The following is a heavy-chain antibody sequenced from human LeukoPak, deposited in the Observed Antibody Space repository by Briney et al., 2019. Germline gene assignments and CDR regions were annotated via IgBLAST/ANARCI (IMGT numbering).Heavy chain of an antibody. CDR2: INHSGST. CDR1: GGSFRGYY. Sequence: PSETLSLTCAVYGGSFRGYYWSWIRQPPGKGLEWIGEINHSGSTNYNPSLKSRVTISVDTSKNQFSLKLSSVTAADTAVYYCARGTIFGVVMYYYCMDVWGKGTTVTVSS. J-gene: IGHJ6*03. D-gene: IGHD3-3*01. V-gene: IGHV4-34*01. CDR3: ARGTIFGVVMYYYCMDV.